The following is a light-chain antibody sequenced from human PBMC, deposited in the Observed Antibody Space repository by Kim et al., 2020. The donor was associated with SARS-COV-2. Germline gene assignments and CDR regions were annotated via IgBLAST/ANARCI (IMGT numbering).Light chain of an antibody. J-gene: IGLJ2*01. CDR1: TLRTYF. V-gene: IGLV3-19*01. Sequence: GQTVRTTCQGDTLRTYFPSGYQQKPGQAPVLVIYGKNNRPSGIPDRFSGSSSGNTASLTITGAQAEDEADYYCNSRDSTGNHLAVFGGGTELTVL. CDR3: NSRDSTGNHLAV. CDR2: GKN.